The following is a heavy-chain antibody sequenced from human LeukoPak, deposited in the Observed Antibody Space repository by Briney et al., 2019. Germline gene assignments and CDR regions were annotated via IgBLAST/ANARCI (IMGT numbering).Heavy chain of an antibody. CDR1: GFTVSSNY. CDR3: ATAAYGLSGSLDS. D-gene: IGHD1-26*01. V-gene: IGHV3-66*01. Sequence: GGSLRLSCAASGFTVSSNYMSWVRQAPGKGLEWVSVIYSGGSTYYADSVKGRFTISRDNSKTTLYLQMNSLRAEDTAVYYCATAAYGLSGSLDSWGQGTLVTVSS. CDR2: IYSGGST. J-gene: IGHJ4*02.